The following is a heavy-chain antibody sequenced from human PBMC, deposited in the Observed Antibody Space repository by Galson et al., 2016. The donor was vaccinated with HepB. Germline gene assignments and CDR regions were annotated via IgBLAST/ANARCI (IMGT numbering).Heavy chain of an antibody. V-gene: IGHV3-74*01. CDR2: INSDGSST. D-gene: IGHD6-13*01. CDR3: AVYSFPIAAAGPARSLQH. Sequence: SLRLSCAASGFTFSSSWMHWVRQAPGKGLVWVSRINSDGSSTNYADSVKGRFTISRDNATNTLYLQMNSLRAGDTAVYYCAVYSFPIAAAGPARSLQHWGQGTLVTVSS. J-gene: IGHJ1*01. CDR1: GFTFSSSW.